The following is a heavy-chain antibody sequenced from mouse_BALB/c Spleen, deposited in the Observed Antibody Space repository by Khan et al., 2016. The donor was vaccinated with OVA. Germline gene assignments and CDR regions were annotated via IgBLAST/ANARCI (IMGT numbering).Heavy chain of an antibody. CDR3: ARTARIKY. CDR2: ISYSGST. V-gene: IGHV3-2*02. D-gene: IGHD1-2*01. CDR1: GYPITSGYG. Sequence: QLEESGPGLVKSSQPLSLTCTVTGYPITSGYGWNWIRQFPGNKLEWMGYISYSGSTNYHPTPKSRISITRDTSKNQFFLQLNSVTTEDTATYYCARTARIKYWGQGTTLTVSS. J-gene: IGHJ2*01.